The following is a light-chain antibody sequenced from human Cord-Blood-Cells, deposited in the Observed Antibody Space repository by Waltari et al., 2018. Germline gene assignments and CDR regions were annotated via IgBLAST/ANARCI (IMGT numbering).Light chain of an antibody. V-gene: IGLV2-11*01. CDR3: CSYAGSYTYV. Sequence: QSALTQPRSVSGSTGQSVTISCTGTSSDGGGYNYVSWYQQHPGKAPKLMIYDVSKRPSGVPDRFSGSKSGNTASLTISGLQAEDEADYYCCSYAGSYTYVFGTGTKVTVL. J-gene: IGLJ1*01. CDR1: SSDGGGYNY. CDR2: DVS.